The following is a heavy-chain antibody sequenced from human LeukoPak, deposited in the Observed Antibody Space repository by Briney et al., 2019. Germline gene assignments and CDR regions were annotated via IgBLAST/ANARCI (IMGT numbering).Heavy chain of an antibody. J-gene: IGHJ5*02. Sequence: GGSLRLSCAASGFTFSSYSMNWVRQAPGKGLEWVSSISSSSSYIYYADSVKGRFTISRDNAKNSLYLQMNSLRAEDTAVYYCARVVAGIAAARFDPWGQGTLVTVSS. CDR2: ISSSSSYI. V-gene: IGHV3-21*01. D-gene: IGHD6-13*01. CDR1: GFTFSSYS. CDR3: ARVVAGIAAARFDP.